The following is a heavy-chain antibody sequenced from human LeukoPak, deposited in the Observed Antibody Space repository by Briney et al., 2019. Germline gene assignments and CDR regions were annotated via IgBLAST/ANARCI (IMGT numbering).Heavy chain of an antibody. CDR1: GGSISSSSYY. CDR2: IYYSGST. J-gene: IGHJ5*02. V-gene: IGHV4-39*07. CDR3: ARDQVESEMVYNWFDP. Sequence: PSETLSLTCTVSGGSISSSSYYWGWIRQPPGKGLEWIGSIYYSGSTYYNPSLKSRVTISVDTSKNQFSLKLSSVTAADTAVYYCARDQVESEMVYNWFDPWGQGTLVTVSS. D-gene: IGHD5-24*01.